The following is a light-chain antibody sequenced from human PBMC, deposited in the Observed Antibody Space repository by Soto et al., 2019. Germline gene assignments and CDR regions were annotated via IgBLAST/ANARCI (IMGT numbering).Light chain of an antibody. CDR2: DVT. J-gene: IGLJ2*01. V-gene: IGLV2-11*01. CDR1: SSDVGGYND. Sequence: QSALTQPRSVSGSPGQSVTISCTGTSSDVGGYNDVSWYQQHPGKAPKLMIYDVTRRPSGVPDRFSGSKSGNTASLTISGLQAEDEADYYCQSYDSSFVIFGGGTKVTVL. CDR3: QSYDSSFVI.